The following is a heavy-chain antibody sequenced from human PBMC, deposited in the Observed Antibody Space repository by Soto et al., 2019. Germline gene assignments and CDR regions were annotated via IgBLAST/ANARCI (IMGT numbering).Heavy chain of an antibody. Sequence: PSETLSLTCTVSGGSISSYYWSWIRQPPGKGLEWIGYIYYSGSTNYNPSLKSRVTISVDTSKNQFSLKLSSVTAADTAVYYCARDNLLGGGIFGLVPTYGMDVWGQGTTVTVSS. CDR1: GGSISSYY. D-gene: IGHD3-3*01. CDR2: IYYSGST. V-gene: IGHV4-59*01. J-gene: IGHJ6*02. CDR3: ARDNLLGGGIFGLVPTYGMDV.